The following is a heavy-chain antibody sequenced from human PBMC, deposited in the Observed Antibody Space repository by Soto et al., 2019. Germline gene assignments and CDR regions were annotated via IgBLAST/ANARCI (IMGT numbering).Heavy chain of an antibody. CDR2: ISGSGGST. V-gene: IGHV3-23*01. D-gene: IGHD5-12*01. CDR3: AKVGGYGGTLYYYYGMDV. J-gene: IGHJ6*02. Sequence: PGGSLRLSCAASGFTFSSYAMSWVRQAPGKGLEWVSAISGSGGSTYYADSVKGRFTISRDNSKNTLYLQMNSLRAEDTAVYYCAKVGGYGGTLYYYYGMDVWGQGTTVTVSS. CDR1: GFTFSSYA.